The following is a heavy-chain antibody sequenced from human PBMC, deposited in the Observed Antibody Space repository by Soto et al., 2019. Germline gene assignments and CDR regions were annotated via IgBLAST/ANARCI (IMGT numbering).Heavy chain of an antibody. Sequence: SVKVSCKASGGTFSSYAISWVRQSPGQGLEWMGGIIPIFGTANYAQKFQGRVTITADKSTSTAYMELSSLRSEDTAVYYCARGPRVGGSYLLDYWGQGTLVTVSS. D-gene: IGHD1-26*01. CDR2: IIPIFGTA. V-gene: IGHV1-69*06. CDR1: GGTFSSYA. CDR3: ARGPRVGGSYLLDY. J-gene: IGHJ4*02.